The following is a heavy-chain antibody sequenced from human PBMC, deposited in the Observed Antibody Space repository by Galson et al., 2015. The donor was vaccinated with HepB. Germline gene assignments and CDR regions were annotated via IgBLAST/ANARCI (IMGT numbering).Heavy chain of an antibody. Sequence: SVKVFCKASGYTFTSYDINWVRQATGQGLEWMGWMNPNSGNTGYAQKFQGRVTMTRNTSISTAYMELSSLRSEDTAVYYCAIGYSSGWYYDYWGQGTLVTVSS. CDR1: GYTFTSYD. CDR2: MNPNSGNT. V-gene: IGHV1-8*01. CDR3: AIGYSSGWYYDY. J-gene: IGHJ4*02. D-gene: IGHD6-19*01.